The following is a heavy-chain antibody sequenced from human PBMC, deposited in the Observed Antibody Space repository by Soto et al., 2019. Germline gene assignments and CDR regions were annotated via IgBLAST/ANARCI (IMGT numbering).Heavy chain of an antibody. D-gene: IGHD4-4*01. V-gene: IGHV4-38-2*02. CDR2: IYHTGDT. Sequence: SETLSLTCVVSSYSISSGFFWAWIRQPPGKGLEWVGSIYHTGDTHYNPSLRSQVSMSVDTSKNHFSLRLTYLTAADTAVYFCARDTNSMDLWGQGILVNVS. CDR1: SYSISSGFF. CDR3: ARDTNSMDL. J-gene: IGHJ5*02.